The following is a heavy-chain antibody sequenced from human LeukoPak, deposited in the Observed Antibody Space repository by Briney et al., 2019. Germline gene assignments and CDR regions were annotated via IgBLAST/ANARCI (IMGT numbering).Heavy chain of an antibody. J-gene: IGHJ4*02. V-gene: IGHV3-64*01. D-gene: IGHD3-10*01. CDR3: ARNAMARGNHFDY. Sequence: PGGSLRLSSAASGFTFSSYAMHWVRQAPGKGLEYVSAISSNGSNTYYANSVKGRFTISRDNSKDTLYLQMGSLRAEDMAVYYCARNAMARGNHFDYWGQGTLVAVSS. CDR2: ISSNGSNT. CDR1: GFTFSSYA.